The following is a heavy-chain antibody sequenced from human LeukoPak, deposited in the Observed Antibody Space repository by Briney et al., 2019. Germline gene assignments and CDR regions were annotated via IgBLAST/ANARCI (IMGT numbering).Heavy chain of an antibody. CDR2: INPNSGGT. V-gene: IGHV1-2*02. J-gene: IGHJ6*03. CDR3: ARGYYDYVWGSSPVGDYYYYMDV. Sequence: ASVKVSCKASGYTFTGYYMHWVRQAPGQGLEWMGWINPNSGGTNYAQKFQGRVTMTRDTSISTAYMELSRLRSDDTAVYYCARGYYDYVWGSSPVGDYYYYMDVWGKGTTVTVSS. D-gene: IGHD3-16*01. CDR1: GYTFTGYY.